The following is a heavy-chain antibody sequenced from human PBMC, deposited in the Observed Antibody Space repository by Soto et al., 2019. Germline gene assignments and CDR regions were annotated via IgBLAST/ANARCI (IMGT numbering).Heavy chain of an antibody. CDR3: ARLLVSTSCPFQDCYYYYMDV. CDR2: ISSSSSCI. V-gene: IGHV3-21*01. Sequence: EVQLVESGGGLVKPGGSLRLSCAASGFTFSSYSMNWVRQAPGKGLEWVSSISSSSSCIYYADSVKGRFTISRDNAKNSLYLQMNSLRAEDTAVYYCARLLVSTSCPFQDCYYYYMDVWGKGTTVTVSS. CDR1: GFTFSSYS. J-gene: IGHJ6*03. D-gene: IGHD2-2*01.